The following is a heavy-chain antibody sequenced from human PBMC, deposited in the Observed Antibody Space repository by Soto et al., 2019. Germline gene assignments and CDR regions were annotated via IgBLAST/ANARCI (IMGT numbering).Heavy chain of an antibody. J-gene: IGHJ4*02. CDR1: GFTFSSYW. D-gene: IGHD6-13*01. V-gene: IGHV3-7*01. Sequence: EVQLVESGGGLVQPGGSLRLSCAASGFTFSSYWMSWVRQAPGKGLEWVTNIKQDGSEKYYVDSVKGRFTISRDNAKNSLYLQMNSLRAEDTAVYYCARAIIPGIAVNWGQGTLVTVSS. CDR2: IKQDGSEK. CDR3: ARAIIPGIAVN.